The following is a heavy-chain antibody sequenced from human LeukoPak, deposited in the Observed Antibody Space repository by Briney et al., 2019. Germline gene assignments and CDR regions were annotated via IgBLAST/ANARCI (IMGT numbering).Heavy chain of an antibody. CDR2: IYYSGST. J-gene: IGHJ6*02. CDR1: GGSISSGDYY. D-gene: IGHD3-10*01. CDR3: ARGGWFGELNPSYYYGMDV. Sequence: SETLSLTCTVSGGSISSGDYYWSWIRQPPGKGLEWIGYIYYSGSTYYNPSLKSRVTISVDTSKNQFSLKLSSVTAADTAVYYCARGGWFGELNPSYYYGMDVWGQGTTVTVSS. V-gene: IGHV4-30-4*01.